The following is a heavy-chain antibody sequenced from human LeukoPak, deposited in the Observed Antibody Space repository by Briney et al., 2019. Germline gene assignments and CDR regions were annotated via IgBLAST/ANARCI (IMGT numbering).Heavy chain of an antibody. CDR3: ARDKGGPHGGHFDY. V-gene: IGHV4-59*01. CDR2: IYYSGST. CDR1: GGSISSYY. D-gene: IGHD4-23*01. Sequence: SETLSLTCTVSGGSISSYYWSWIRQPPGKGLEWIGYIYYSGSTNYNPSLKSRVTISVDTSKNQFSLKLSSVTAADTAVYYCARDKGGPHGGHFDYWGQGTLVTVSS. J-gene: IGHJ4*02.